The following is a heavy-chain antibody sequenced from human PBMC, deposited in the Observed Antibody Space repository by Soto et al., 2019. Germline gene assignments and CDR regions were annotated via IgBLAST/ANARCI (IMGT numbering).Heavy chain of an antibody. J-gene: IGHJ4*02. V-gene: IGHV4-59*01. Sequence: SETLSLTCTVSGGSISSYYWSWIRQPPGKGLEWIGYIYYSGSTNYNPSLKSRVTISVDTSKNQFSLKLSSVTAADTAVYYCAREESVVAATNIYYFDYWGQGTLVTVSS. CDR2: IYYSGST. CDR3: AREESVVAATNIYYFDY. CDR1: GGSISSYY. D-gene: IGHD2-15*01.